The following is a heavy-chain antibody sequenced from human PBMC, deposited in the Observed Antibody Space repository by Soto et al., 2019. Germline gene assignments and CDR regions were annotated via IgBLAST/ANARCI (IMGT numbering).Heavy chain of an antibody. V-gene: IGHV3-23*01. D-gene: IGHD2-2*01. CDR1: GFDFSSYA. CDR2: ISGTGVPT. CDR3: AKSSYSSSTFFFLCADT. Sequence: RGSLRLSCAASGFDFSSYAMSWVRQAPGKGLECISLISGTGVPTLYAESVKGRFSVSRDNSKDTLFLEMNNLGVDDTAMYYCAKSSYSSSTFFFLCADTWGQGTLVTV. J-gene: IGHJ5*02.